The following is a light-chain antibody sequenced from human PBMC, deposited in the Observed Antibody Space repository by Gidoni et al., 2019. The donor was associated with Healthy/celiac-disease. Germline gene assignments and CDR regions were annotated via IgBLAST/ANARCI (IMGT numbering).Light chain of an antibody. Sequence: QSALTQPASVSGSPGQSITISCTGTSSDVGGYNYVSWYQQHPDKAPKLMIYDVSYRPSGVSVRFSGSRSGNTASLTISGLQAEDEADYYCSSYTSSSTLVFGGGTKLTVL. CDR1: SSDVGGYNY. J-gene: IGLJ3*02. CDR2: DVS. V-gene: IGLV2-14*03. CDR3: SSYTSSSTLV.